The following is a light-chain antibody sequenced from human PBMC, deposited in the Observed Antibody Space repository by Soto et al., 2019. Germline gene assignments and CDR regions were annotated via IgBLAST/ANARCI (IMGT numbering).Light chain of an antibody. CDR1: SSDVGSYNL. CDR3: CAFVRSNALL. J-gene: IGLJ2*01. Sequence: QSALTQPASVSGSPGQSITISCTGTSSDVGSYNLVSWYQHHPGKAPKFIIYEDNKRPSGFSNRFSGSKSGNTASLTISGLQAEDEADYYCCAFVRSNALLFGGGTKLTVL. V-gene: IGLV2-23*01. CDR2: EDN.